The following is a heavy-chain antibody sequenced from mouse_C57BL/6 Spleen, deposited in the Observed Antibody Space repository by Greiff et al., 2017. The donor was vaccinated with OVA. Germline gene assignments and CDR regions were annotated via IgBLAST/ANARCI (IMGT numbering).Heavy chain of an antibody. CDR2: INPGSGGT. Sequence: QVQLKESGAELVRPGTSVKVSCKASGYAFTNYLIEWVKQRPGQGLEWIGVINPGSGGTNYNEKCKGKATLTADKSSSTAYMQLSSLTSEDSAVYFCARRPYEYEGPRAMDYWGQGTSVTVSS. CDR3: ARRPYEYEGPRAMDY. CDR1: GYAFTNYL. V-gene: IGHV1-54*01. D-gene: IGHD2-4*01. J-gene: IGHJ4*01.